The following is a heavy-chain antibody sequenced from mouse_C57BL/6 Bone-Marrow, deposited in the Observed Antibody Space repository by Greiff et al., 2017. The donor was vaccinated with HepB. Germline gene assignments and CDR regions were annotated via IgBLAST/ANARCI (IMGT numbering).Heavy chain of an antibody. Sequence: EVMLVESGGGLVQPGGSLKLSCATSGFTFSDYYMYWVRQTPEKRLEWVAYISNGGGSTYYPDTVKGRFTISRDNAKNTLYLQMSRLKSEDTAMYYCARHLPWFAYWGQGTLVPVSA. CDR3: ARHLPWFAY. J-gene: IGHJ3*01. CDR2: ISNGGGST. V-gene: IGHV5-12*02. CDR1: GFTFSDYY.